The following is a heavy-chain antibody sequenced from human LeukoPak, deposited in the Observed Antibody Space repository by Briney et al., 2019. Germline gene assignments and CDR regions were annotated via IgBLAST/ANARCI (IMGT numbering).Heavy chain of an antibody. CDR2: IYTSGST. J-gene: IGHJ4*02. CDR1: GGSISSGSYY. CDR3: ARVNTIFGVADY. V-gene: IGHV4-61*02. D-gene: IGHD3-3*01. Sequence: SQTLSLTCTVSGGSISSGSYYWSWIRQPAGKGLEWIGRIYTSGSTNYSPSLKSRVTISVDTSKNQFSLKLSSVTAADTAVYYCARVNTIFGVADYWGQGTLVTVSS.